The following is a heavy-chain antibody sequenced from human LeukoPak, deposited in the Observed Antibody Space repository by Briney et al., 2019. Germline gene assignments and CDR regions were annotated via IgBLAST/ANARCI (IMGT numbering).Heavy chain of an antibody. D-gene: IGHD3-22*01. CDR1: GGTFSSYA. Sequence: SVKVSCKASGGTFSSYAISWVRQAPGQGLEWMGRIIPILGIANYAQKFQGRVTITADKSTSTAYMELSSLRSEDTAVYYCARGPYYYDSSGYYGQSDYWGQGTLVTVSS. CDR2: IIPILGIA. J-gene: IGHJ4*02. V-gene: IGHV1-69*04. CDR3: ARGPYYYDSSGYYGQSDY.